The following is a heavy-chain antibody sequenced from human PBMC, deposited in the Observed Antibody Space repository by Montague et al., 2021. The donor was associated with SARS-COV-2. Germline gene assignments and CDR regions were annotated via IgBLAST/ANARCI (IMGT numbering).Heavy chain of an antibody. CDR1: GGSISSSSYY. J-gene: IGHJ3*02. D-gene: IGHD3-9*01. V-gene: IGHV4-39*01. CDR2: IYYSGST. CDR3: ATYYDIVIGYYIDAFDI. Sequence: SETLSLTCTVSGGSISSSSYYWGWIRQPPGKGLEWIGSIYYSGSTYYNPSLKSRVTISVDTSKNQFSLKLGSVTAADTAVYYCATYYDIVIGYYIDAFDIWGQGTMVTVSS.